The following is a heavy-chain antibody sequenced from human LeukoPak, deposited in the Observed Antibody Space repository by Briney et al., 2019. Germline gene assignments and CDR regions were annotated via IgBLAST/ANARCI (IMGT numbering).Heavy chain of an antibody. CDR1: GGSFSGYY. V-gene: IGHV4-34*01. Sequence: SETLSLTCAVYGGSFSGYYWSWIPQPPGKGLEWIGEINQSGSTNYNPSLKSRVTISVDTSKKQSSLNLSPVTAADTAVYYCAAGCSSTSCYWYYYTDVWGKGTTVTVSS. CDR2: INQSGST. CDR3: AAGCSSTSCYWYYYTDV. D-gene: IGHD2-2*01. J-gene: IGHJ6*03.